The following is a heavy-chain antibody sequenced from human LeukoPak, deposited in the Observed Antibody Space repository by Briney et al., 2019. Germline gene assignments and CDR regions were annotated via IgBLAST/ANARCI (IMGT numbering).Heavy chain of an antibody. J-gene: IGHJ6*03. Sequence: SVKVSCKASGGTFSSYAISWVRQAPGQGLEWMGGIFPVFGTANYAQKFQGRVTITAVESTSTAYLELGRLTSDDTAVYYCAKNAQEEWSPYYMDVWGKGTTVTVSS. D-gene: IGHD3-3*01. V-gene: IGHV1-69*13. CDR2: IFPVFGTA. CDR1: GGTFSSYA. CDR3: AKNAQEEWSPYYMDV.